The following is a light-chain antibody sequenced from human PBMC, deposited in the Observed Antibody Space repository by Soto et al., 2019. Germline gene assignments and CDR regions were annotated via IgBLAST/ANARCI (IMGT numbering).Light chain of an antibody. CDR3: QSYDSSLSGVV. V-gene: IGLV1-40*01. Sequence: QSVLTQPPSVSGAPGLRVTISCTGSSSNIGAGYGVHWYQQLPRTAPKLLLYGDTNRPSGVPDRFSGSKSGTSASLAITGFESEDEADYYCQSYDSSLSGVVFGGGTKLTVL. CDR1: SSNIGAGYG. J-gene: IGLJ2*01. CDR2: GDT.